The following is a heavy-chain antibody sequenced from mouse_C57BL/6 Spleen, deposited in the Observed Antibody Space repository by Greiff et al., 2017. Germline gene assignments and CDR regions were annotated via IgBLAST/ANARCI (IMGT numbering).Heavy chain of an antibody. D-gene: IGHD5-1-1*01. J-gene: IGHJ2*01. CDR3: AKYDYFDY. V-gene: IGHV1-64*01. CDR1: GYTFTSYW. Sequence: VQLQQPGAELVKPGASVKLSCKASGYTFTSYWMHWVKQRPGQGLEWIGMIHPHSGSTNYNEKFKSKATLTVDKSSSTAYMQLSRLTADDSAVXDCAKYDYFDYWGQGTTLTVSS. CDR2: IHPHSGST.